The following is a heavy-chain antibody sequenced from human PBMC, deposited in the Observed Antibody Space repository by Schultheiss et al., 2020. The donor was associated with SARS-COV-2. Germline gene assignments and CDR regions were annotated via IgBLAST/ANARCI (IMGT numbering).Heavy chain of an antibody. CDR3: AGVPAVTFRYYYYYYMDV. J-gene: IGHJ6*03. CDR2: IYYSGST. D-gene: IGHD2-2*01. CDR1: GGSFSGYY. Sequence: SETLSLTCAVYGGSFSGYYWGWIRQPPGKGLEWIGSIYYSGSTYYNPSLKSRVTMSVDTSKNQFSLKLSSVTAADTAVYYCAGVPAVTFRYYYYYYMDVWGKGTTVTVSS. V-gene: IGHV4-34*01.